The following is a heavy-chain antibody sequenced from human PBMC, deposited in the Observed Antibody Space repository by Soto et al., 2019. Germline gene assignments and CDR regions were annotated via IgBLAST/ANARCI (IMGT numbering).Heavy chain of an antibody. Sequence: ASVKVSCKASCYTFTSYGISWVRQAPGQGLEWMGWISAYNGNTNYAQKLQGRVTMTTDTSTSTAYMELRSLRSDDTAVYYCARDGGYDSYYYGMDVWGQGTTVTVSS. CDR3: ARDGGYDSYYYGMDV. D-gene: IGHD5-12*01. CDR2: ISAYNGNT. V-gene: IGHV1-18*04. J-gene: IGHJ6*02. CDR1: CYTFTSYG.